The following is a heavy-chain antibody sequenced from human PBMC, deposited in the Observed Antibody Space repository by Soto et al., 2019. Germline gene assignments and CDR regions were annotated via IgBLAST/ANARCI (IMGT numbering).Heavy chain of an antibody. CDR1: GYSFTSYW. CDR3: ARVRITIFGVAPGSGGQDV. V-gene: IGHV5-51*01. Sequence: GESLKICCKGSGYSFTSYWIGWVRQMPGKGLEWMGIIYPGDSDTTYSPSFQGQVTISADKSISTAYLQWSSLKASDTAMYYWARVRITIFGVAPGSGGQDVWGQGTTVPVSS. J-gene: IGHJ6*02. CDR2: IYPGDSDT. D-gene: IGHD3-3*01.